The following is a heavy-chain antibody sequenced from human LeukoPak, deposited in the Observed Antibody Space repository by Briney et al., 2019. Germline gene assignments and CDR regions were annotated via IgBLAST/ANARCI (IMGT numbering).Heavy chain of an antibody. CDR3: AKSNGYGLIDI. V-gene: IGHV4-59*12. Sequence: SETLSLTCTVSGGSISTYFWTWIRQPPGKGLEWIGYIHYTGNTNYSPSLKSRVTISLDTSRNQFSLKLNSVTAADTAVYYCAKSNGYGLIDIWGQGTMVTVSS. J-gene: IGHJ3*02. D-gene: IGHD3-10*01. CDR1: GGSISTYF. CDR2: IHYTGNT.